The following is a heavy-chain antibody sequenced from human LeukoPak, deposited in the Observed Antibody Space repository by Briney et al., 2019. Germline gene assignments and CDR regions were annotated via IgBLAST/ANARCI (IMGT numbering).Heavy chain of an antibody. D-gene: IGHD3-22*01. J-gene: IGHJ3*02. CDR1: RYSLMNYW. V-gene: IGHV3-74*01. CDR2: IDTYGGDT. CDR3: ARGAYYYDSVGHPDI. Sequence: PGGSLRLSCAASRYSLMNYWMHWVRQSPGKRLVWVSYIDTYGGDTNYADSVKGRFTISRDNTMNTLYLQMNRPALQFRTLFFCARGAYYYDSVGHPDIWGHGTMVTVSS.